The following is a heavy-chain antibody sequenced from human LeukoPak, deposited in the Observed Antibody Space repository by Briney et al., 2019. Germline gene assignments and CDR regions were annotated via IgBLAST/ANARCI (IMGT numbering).Heavy chain of an antibody. D-gene: IGHD1-26*01. Sequence: PGGSLRLSCAASGFTFSNYCMHWVRQAPGKGLEWVSFIRYDESNKYYADSVNGRFTISRDNSNNALSLQMNSLRAEDTAVYYCAKDLSSSGRYSSVGYWGQGTLVTVSS. J-gene: IGHJ4*02. CDR3: AKDLSSSGRYSSVGY. CDR2: IRYDESNK. CDR1: GFTFSNYC. V-gene: IGHV3-30*02.